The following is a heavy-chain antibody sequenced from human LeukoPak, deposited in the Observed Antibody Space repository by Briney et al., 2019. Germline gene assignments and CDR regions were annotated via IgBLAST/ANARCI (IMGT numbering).Heavy chain of an antibody. D-gene: IGHD2-2*01. J-gene: IGHJ4*02. V-gene: IGHV3-11*01. CDR2: ISGRCGST. Sequence: KPGGSLRLSCAASGFTFSDYYMSWIRQAPGEGLEWVSCISGRCGSTYYKDSVKGRFTIYRDNSKNPLHLQMSSLRAEDTALYSCVKDRCDRTTRPEVWGQGTLVTVSS. CDR1: GFTFSDYY. CDR3: VKDRCDRTTRPEV.